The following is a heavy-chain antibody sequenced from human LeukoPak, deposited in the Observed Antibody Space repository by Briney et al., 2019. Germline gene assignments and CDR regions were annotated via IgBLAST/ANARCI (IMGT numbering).Heavy chain of an antibody. CDR2: MSYDGSNK. V-gene: IGHV3-30*03. J-gene: IGHJ2*01. D-gene: IGHD2-15*01. CDR3: ARDYFSRAAVLGYFDL. CDR1: GFTFSSYG. Sequence: GGSLRLSCAASGFTFSSYGMHWVRQAPGKGLEWVAVMSYDGSNKYYADSVKGRFTISRDNSKNTLYLQMNSLRAEDTAVYYCARDYFSRAAVLGYFDLWGRGTLVTVSS.